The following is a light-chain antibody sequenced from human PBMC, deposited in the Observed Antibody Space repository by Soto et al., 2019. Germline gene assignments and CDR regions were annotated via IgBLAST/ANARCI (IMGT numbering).Light chain of an antibody. J-gene: IGKJ1*01. CDR2: GAS. CDR1: QSVSSSY. V-gene: IGKV3-20*01. CDR3: QQYGSSPPWT. Sequence: EIVLTQSPGTLSLSPGERATLSCRASQSVSSSYLAWYQQKSGQAPRLLIYGASRRATGIPDRFSGRGSGTGFLLTISRLEPEDFAVYYCQQYGSSPPWTFGQGTKVEI.